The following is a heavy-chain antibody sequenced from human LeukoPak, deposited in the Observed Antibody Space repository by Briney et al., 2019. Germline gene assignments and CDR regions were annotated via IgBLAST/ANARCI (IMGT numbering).Heavy chain of an antibody. CDR3: AGYDHTNYLAY. D-gene: IGHD1-14*01. J-gene: IGHJ4*02. CDR2: ISSSGSI. V-gene: IGHV4-59*13. Sequence: SETLSLTCTVSGGSIGYNYWNWIRQSPEKGLEWIGYISSSGSIDYTPSLRSRVTMSLDTSENHLSLNLTSVSAADTAIYYCAGYDHTNYLAYWGQGILVTVSS. CDR1: GGSIGYNY.